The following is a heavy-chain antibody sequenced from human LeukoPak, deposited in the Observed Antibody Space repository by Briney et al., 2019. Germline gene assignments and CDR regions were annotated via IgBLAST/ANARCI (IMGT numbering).Heavy chain of an antibody. V-gene: IGHV3-48*03. Sequence: GGSLRLSCAASGFTFSSYEMNWVRQAPGKGLEWVSYISSSGSPIYYADSVKGRFTVSRDNAKNSLYLQMNSLRAEDTAVYYCAKAGSGYYYAYFQHWGQGTLVTVSS. CDR2: ISSSGSPI. J-gene: IGHJ1*01. D-gene: IGHD3-22*01. CDR3: AKAGSGYYYAYFQH. CDR1: GFTFSSYE.